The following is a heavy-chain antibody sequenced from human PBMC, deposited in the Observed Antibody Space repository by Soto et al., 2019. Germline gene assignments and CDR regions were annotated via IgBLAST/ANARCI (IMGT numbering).Heavy chain of an antibody. V-gene: IGHV4-59*01. CDR1: GASISSYY. Sequence: PSETLALTYTASGASISSYYRSWIRQPPGKGLEWSGYIYYSGSTNYNPSLKSRVTISVDTSKNQSSLQLSSVTAADTAVYYCARGGAYSSSLGNFYYWGQGTLVTVSS. CDR2: IYYSGST. J-gene: IGHJ4*02. CDR3: ARGGAYSSSLGNFYY. D-gene: IGHD6-6*01.